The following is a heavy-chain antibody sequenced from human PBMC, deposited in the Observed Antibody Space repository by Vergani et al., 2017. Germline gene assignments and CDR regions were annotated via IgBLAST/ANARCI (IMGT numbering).Heavy chain of an antibody. Sequence: EMQLVESGGGLVTPGGSLRLSCAASGFNFPSFTMNWVRQAPGRGLEWISSIKFPPGEIFYADSVKGRFTISRDNVKNVLFLQMENLRAADTGVYFCARDITASVKSPPHPDWFDPWGQGSLVTVSS. CDR3: ARDITASVKSPPHPDWFDP. CDR1: GFNFPSFT. CDR2: IKFPPGEI. J-gene: IGHJ5*02. V-gene: IGHV3-21*06. D-gene: IGHD4-17*01.